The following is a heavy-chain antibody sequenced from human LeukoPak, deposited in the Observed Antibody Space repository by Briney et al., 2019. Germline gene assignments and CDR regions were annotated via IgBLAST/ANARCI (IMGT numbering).Heavy chain of an antibody. J-gene: IGHJ3*02. CDR3: ARVFAPDAFDI. Sequence: SETLSLTCTVSGGSISSYYWSWIRQPPGKGLEWIGYIYYSRSTNYNPSLKSRVTISVDTSKNRFSLKLSSVTAADTAVYYCARVFAPDAFDIWGQGTMVTVSS. CDR2: IYYSRST. V-gene: IGHV4-59*01. CDR1: GGSISSYY.